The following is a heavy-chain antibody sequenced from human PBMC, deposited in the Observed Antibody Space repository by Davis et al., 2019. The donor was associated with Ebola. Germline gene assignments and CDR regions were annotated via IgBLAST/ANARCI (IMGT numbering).Heavy chain of an antibody. CDR1: GGTFSSYA. Sequence: AASVKVSCKASGGTFSSYAISWVRQAPGQGLEWMGGIIPIFGTANYAQKFQGRVTITADESTSTAYMELSSLRSEDTAVYYCARSSATTRDAFDIWGQGTIVTVSS. CDR3: ARSSATTRDAFDI. D-gene: IGHD4-17*01. V-gene: IGHV1-69*13. J-gene: IGHJ3*02. CDR2: IIPIFGTA.